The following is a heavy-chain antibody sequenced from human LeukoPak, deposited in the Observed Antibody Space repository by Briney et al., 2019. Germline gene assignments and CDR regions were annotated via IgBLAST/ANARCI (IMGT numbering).Heavy chain of an antibody. J-gene: IGHJ3*02. CDR3: AKGLEEYCSSTSCLDAFDI. Sequence: GGSLRLSCAASGYTFSSYGMHWVRQAPGKGLEWVAFIRYDGSNKYYADSVKGRFTISRDNSKNMLYLQMNSLRAEDTAVYYCAKGLEEYCSSTSCLDAFDIWGQGTMVTVSS. CDR1: GYTFSSYG. D-gene: IGHD2-2*01. V-gene: IGHV3-30*02. CDR2: IRYDGSNK.